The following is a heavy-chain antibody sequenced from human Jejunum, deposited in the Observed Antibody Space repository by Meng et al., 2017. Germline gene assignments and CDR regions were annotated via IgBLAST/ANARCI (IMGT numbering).Heavy chain of an antibody. V-gene: IGHV1-18*01. CDR2: IATHNGDT. D-gene: IGHD2-2*01. J-gene: IGHJ4*02. Sequence: ASVKVSCKPSGYTFRMYGISWVRQAPGQGLEWMGWIATHNGDTKYAQRLQGRVTMTTDITTNTVFMELRSLTSDDTGVYYCAVDCSSTTCYGFDYWGQGTQVTGYS. CDR3: AVDCSSTTCYGFDY. CDR1: GYTFRMYG.